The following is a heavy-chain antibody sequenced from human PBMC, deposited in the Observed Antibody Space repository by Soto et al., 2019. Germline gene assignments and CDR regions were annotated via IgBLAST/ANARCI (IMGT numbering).Heavy chain of an antibody. Sequence: EASVKVSCKASGYTFSSYDINWVRQATGQGLEWMGWMNPNSGNTGSAQNFQGRVTMTRNASISTAYMELSSLRSEDTAVYYCARARYSTPHNWFEPWGQGTMVTVSS. D-gene: IGHD6-13*01. J-gene: IGHJ5*02. CDR2: MNPNSGNT. CDR1: GYTFSSYD. V-gene: IGHV1-8*01. CDR3: ARARYSTPHNWFEP.